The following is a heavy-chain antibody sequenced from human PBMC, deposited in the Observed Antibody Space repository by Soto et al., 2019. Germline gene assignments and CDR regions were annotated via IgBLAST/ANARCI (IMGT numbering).Heavy chain of an antibody. V-gene: IGHV4-59*01. CDR3: ARIDILTGYYRSHYFDY. Sequence: SETLSLTCTVSGGSISSNYWTWIRQPPGKGLEWIGYVYNSGSTNYNPSLKSRVTISEDTSKSQFSLKVNSMTAADTAVYYCARIDILTGYYRSHYFDYWGQGTLVTVSS. D-gene: IGHD3-9*01. CDR2: VYNSGST. CDR1: GGSISSNY. J-gene: IGHJ4*02.